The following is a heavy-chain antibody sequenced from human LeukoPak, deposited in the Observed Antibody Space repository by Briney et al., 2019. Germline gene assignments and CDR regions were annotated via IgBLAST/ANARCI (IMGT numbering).Heavy chain of an antibody. CDR3: AREVAYCGGDCPTDAFDI. Sequence: GGSLRLPCAASGFTFSSYSMNWVRQAPGKGLEGVSSISSSSSYIYYADSVKGRFTISRDNAKNSLYLQMNSLRAEDTAVYYCAREVAYCGGDCPTDAFDIWGQGTMVTVSS. CDR2: ISSSSSYI. V-gene: IGHV3-21*01. J-gene: IGHJ3*02. D-gene: IGHD2-21*02. CDR1: GFTFSSYS.